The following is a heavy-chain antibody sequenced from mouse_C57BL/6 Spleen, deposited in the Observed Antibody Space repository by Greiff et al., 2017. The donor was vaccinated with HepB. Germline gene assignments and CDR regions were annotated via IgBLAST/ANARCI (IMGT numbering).Heavy chain of an antibody. V-gene: IGHV1-80*01. CDR1: GYAFSSYW. Sequence: QVHVKQSGAELVKPGASVKISCKASGYAFSSYWMNWVKQRPGKGLEWIGQIYPGDGDTNYNGKFKGKATLTADKSSSTAYMQLSSLTSEDSAVYFCARFITTVVAFDYWGQGTTLTVSS. CDR2: IYPGDGDT. D-gene: IGHD1-1*01. CDR3: ARFITTVVAFDY. J-gene: IGHJ2*01.